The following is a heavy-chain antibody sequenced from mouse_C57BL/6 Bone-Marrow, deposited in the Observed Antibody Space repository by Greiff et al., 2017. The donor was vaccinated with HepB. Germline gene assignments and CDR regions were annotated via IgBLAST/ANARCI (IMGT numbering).Heavy chain of an antibody. Sequence: DVHLVESGGGLVQPKGSLKLSCAASGFTFNTYAMHWVRQAPGKGLEWVARIRSKSSNYATYYADSVKDRFTISRDDSQSMLYLQMNNLKTEDTAMYYCVRDARYYYGSSYGYFDVWGTGTTVTVSS. V-gene: IGHV10-3*01. J-gene: IGHJ1*03. CDR1: GFTFNTYA. CDR3: VRDARYYYGSSYGYFDV. D-gene: IGHD1-1*01. CDR2: IRSKSSNYAT.